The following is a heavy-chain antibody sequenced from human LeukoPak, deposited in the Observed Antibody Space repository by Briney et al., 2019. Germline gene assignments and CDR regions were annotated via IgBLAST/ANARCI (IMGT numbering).Heavy chain of an antibody. J-gene: IGHJ4*02. CDR3: ARDQGWLVFDY. CDR1: GFTFSNSW. V-gene: IGHV3-7*03. D-gene: IGHD6-19*01. CDR2: IKEDGSEK. Sequence: LGGSLRLSCAASGFTFSNSWVTWVRQAPGKGLEFVANIKEDGSEKYYVDSVKGRFTISRDNAKNSLYLQMNSLRAEDTAVYYCARDQGWLVFDYWGQGTLVTVSS.